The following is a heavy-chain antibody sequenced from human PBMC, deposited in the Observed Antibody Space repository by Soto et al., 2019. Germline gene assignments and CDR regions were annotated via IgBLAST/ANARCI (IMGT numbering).Heavy chain of an antibody. J-gene: IGHJ4*02. V-gene: IGHV1-69*02. CDR2: IIPILGIA. Sequence: ASVKVSCKASGGTFSSYTISWVRQAPGQGLEWMGRIIPILGIANYAQKFQGRVTITADKSTSTAYMELSSLRSEDTAVYYCARSAPTYADIVASWGQGTLVTVSS. CDR3: ARSAPTYADIVAS. CDR1: GGTFSSYT. D-gene: IGHD5-12*01.